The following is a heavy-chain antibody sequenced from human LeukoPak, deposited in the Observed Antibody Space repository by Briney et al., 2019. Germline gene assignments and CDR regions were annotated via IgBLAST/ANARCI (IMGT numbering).Heavy chain of an antibody. V-gene: IGHV1-8*01. Sequence: ASAKVSCKASGYTFTSYDINWVRQATGQGLEWMGWMNPNSGNTGYAQKFQGRVTMTRNTSISTAYMELSSLRSEDTAVYYCARVRDYYYYMDVWGKGTTVTVSS. J-gene: IGHJ6*03. CDR1: GYTFTSYD. CDR3: ARVRDYYYYMDV. CDR2: MNPNSGNT.